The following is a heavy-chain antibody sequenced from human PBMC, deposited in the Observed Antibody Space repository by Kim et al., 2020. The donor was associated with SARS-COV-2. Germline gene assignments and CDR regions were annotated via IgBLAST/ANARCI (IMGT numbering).Heavy chain of an antibody. V-gene: IGHV4-61*01. D-gene: IGHD6-13*01. Sequence: SETLSLTCSVSGGSVTNNKFYWSWIRQSPGKGLEWIGYVYHTGSTNYNPSLESRVSISIDSSKNQFYLRVTSVTAADTAMYFCSRVEGIAATNFALWGQGIQVTVSS. CDR2: VYHTGST. CDR1: GGSVTNNKFY. J-gene: IGHJ4*02. CDR3: SRVEGIAATNFAL.